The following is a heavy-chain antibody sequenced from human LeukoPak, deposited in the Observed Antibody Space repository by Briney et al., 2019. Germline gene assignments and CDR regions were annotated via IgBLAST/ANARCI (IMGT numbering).Heavy chain of an antibody. CDR1: GFTFKNYA. CDR3: AKAPLGRRTGAICYPFDY. CDR2: ISGSDPGT. D-gene: IGHD2-15*01. J-gene: IGHJ4*02. Sequence: GGSLRLSCVASGFTFKNYAMSWVRRVPGKGLEWVSAISGSDPGTYYADSVRGRFTISRDNSKNTLYLLMSRLRAQDAAIYYCAKAPLGRRTGAICYPFDYWGQGALVTVSS. V-gene: IGHV3-23*01.